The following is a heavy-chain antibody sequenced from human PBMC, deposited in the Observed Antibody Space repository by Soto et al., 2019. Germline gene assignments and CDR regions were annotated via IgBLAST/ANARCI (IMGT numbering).Heavy chain of an antibody. CDR3: PTGWGEAY. CDR2: IIPIFGTA. J-gene: IGHJ4*02. CDR1: GGTFSSYA. V-gene: IGHV1-69*06. D-gene: IGHD3-16*01. Sequence: QVQLVQSGAEVKKPGSSVKVSCKASGGTFSSYAISWVRQAPGQGLEWMGVIIPIFGTANYAQKFQGRVKIPADKSRSPAYMELSSLRSEDRAFYSFPTGWGEAYWGRGTRVPVPS.